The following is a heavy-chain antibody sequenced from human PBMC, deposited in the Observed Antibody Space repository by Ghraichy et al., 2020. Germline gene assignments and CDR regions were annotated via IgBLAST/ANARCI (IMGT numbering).Heavy chain of an antibody. CDR2: INHSGST. J-gene: IGHJ5*02. CDR1: GGSFSGYY. CDR3: ARGNNWFDP. Sequence: SETLSLTCAVYGGSFSGYYWSWIRQPPGKGLEWIGEINHSGSTNYNPSLKSRVTISVDTSKNQFSLKLSSVTAADTAVYYCARGNNWFDPWGQGTLVTVSS. V-gene: IGHV4-34*01.